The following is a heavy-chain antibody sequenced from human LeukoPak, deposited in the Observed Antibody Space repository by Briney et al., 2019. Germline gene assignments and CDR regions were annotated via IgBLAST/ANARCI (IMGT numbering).Heavy chain of an antibody. CDR2: INSDGSST. D-gene: IGHD2-21*02. J-gene: IGHJ3*02. V-gene: IGHV3-74*01. CDR3: ARRMVATNAFDI. CDR1: EFTFSTYG. Sequence: GGSLRLSCEASEFTFSTYGMSWVRQAPGKGLVWVSRINSDGSSTSYADSVKGRFSISRDNAKNTLYLQMNSLRAEDTAVYYCARRMVATNAFDIWGQGTMVTVSS.